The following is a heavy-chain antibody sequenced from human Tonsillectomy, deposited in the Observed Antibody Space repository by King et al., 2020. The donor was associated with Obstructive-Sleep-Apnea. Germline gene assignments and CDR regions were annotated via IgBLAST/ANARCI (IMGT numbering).Heavy chain of an antibody. J-gene: IGHJ4*02. CDR3: ARGLSATVTPIPFDF. V-gene: IGHV1-18*04. D-gene: IGHD4-17*01. CDR1: GYTFTSFG. CDR2: ISTYNGNT. Sequence: LQLVQSGAEVKKPGASVKVSCKASGYTFTSFGISWLRQAPGQGLEWIGWISTYNGNTNYAQKFQGRVTMTTDTSTTTGYMGLRSLRSDDTAIYYCARGLSATVTPIPFDFWGQGTLVSVSS.